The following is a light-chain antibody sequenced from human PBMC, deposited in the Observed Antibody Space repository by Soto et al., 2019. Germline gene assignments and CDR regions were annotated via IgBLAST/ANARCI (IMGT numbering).Light chain of an antibody. CDR3: MQALDTRT. J-gene: IGKJ1*01. CDR2: LAS. CDR1: QSLLHSNGYNY. V-gene: IGKV2-28*01. Sequence: IVVTQSPLSLPVTPGEPASISCRSSQSLLHSNGYNYLDWYLQKPGQPPQLLIYLASNRASGVPDRFSGSGSGTDFTLKISRVEAEDVGVYYCMQALDTRTFGQGTKVEIK.